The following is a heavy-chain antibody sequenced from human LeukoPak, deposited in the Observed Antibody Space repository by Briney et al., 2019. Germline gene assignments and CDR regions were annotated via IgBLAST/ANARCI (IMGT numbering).Heavy chain of an antibody. V-gene: IGHV3-7*04. CDR3: ARETVYGSRSYHPY. D-gene: IGHD3-10*01. CDR2: IKQDGGEK. CDR1: GFTFSSYW. J-gene: IGHJ4*02. Sequence: PGGSLRLSCAASGFTFSSYWMSWVRQAPGKGLEWVANIKQDGGEKNYVDAVKGRFSISRDNAESSLYLQMNSVRADDTAVYFCARETVYGSRSYHPYWGQGTLVTVSS.